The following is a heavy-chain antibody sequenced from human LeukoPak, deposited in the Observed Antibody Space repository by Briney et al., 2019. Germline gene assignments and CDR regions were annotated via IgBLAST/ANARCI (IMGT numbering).Heavy chain of an antibody. CDR3: ARDQGRTYGHYPIKHFDY. CDR2: IYYSGST. D-gene: IGHD4-17*01. J-gene: IGHJ4*02. CDR1: GGSISSSSYY. Sequence: PSETLSLTCTVSGGSISSSSYYWGWIRQPPGKGLEWIGSIYYSGSTYYNPSLKSRVTISVDTSKNQFSLKLSSVTAADTAVYYCARDQGRTYGHYPIKHFDYWGQGTLVTVSS. V-gene: IGHV4-39*07.